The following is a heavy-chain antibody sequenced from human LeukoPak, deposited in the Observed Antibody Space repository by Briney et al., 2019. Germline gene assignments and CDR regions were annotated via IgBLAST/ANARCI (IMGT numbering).Heavy chain of an antibody. Sequence: RSSETLSLTCTVSGDSISSSSYYWVWLRQPPGKGLEWIATIHYTGSTYYNPSLKSRVTISVDTSKNQFSLKLSSVTAADTAMYYCARLDSSGWYVFDYWGQGTLVTVSS. V-gene: IGHV4-39*01. CDR3: ARLDSSGWYVFDY. J-gene: IGHJ4*02. CDR1: GDSISSSSYY. D-gene: IGHD6-19*01. CDR2: IHYTGST.